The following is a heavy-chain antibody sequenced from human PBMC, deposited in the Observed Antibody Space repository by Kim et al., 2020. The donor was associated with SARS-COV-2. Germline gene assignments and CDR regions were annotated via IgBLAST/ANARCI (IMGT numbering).Heavy chain of an antibody. V-gene: IGHV3-73*01. CDR3: TTRRLTNRGVLKQD. D-gene: IGHD3-10*01. J-gene: IGHJ4*02. Sequence: YPASVKGRFTISRDDSENKAYLQMNNLTTEDTALYYCTTRRLTNRGVLKQDWGRGTLVTVSS.